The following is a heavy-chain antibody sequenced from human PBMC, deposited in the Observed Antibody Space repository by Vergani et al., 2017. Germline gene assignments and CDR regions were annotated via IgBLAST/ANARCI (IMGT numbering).Heavy chain of an antibody. CDR3: AKDFVTSSVGGLFDP. J-gene: IGHJ5*02. V-gene: IGHV3-9*02. Sequence: EVQLEESGGGLVLPGRSLRLSCVASGFTSAGYAMHWVRQAPGTGLEWVSGISWNSNSIGYADSVQGRFTISRDNAKNSLYLQMNSLRAEDTALYYCAKDFVTSSVGGLFDPWGQGTLVTVSS. CDR2: ISWNSNSI. D-gene: IGHD6-6*01. CDR1: GFTSAGYA.